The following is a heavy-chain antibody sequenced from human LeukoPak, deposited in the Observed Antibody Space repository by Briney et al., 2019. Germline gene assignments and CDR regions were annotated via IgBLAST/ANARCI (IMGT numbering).Heavy chain of an antibody. D-gene: IGHD5-18*01. Sequence: PSETLSLTCTVSGGSISSYYWSWIRQPAGKGLEWIGRIYTSGSTNYNPSLKSRVTMSVDTSKNQFPLKLSSVTAADTAVYYCARVAGGYSYGNFDYWGQGTLVTVSS. CDR2: IYTSGST. V-gene: IGHV4-4*07. CDR1: GGSISSYY. CDR3: ARVAGGYSYGNFDY. J-gene: IGHJ4*02.